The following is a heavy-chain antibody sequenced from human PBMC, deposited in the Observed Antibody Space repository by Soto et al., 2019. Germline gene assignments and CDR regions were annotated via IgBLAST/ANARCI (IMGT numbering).Heavy chain of an antibody. V-gene: IGHV4-38-2*02. CDR3: ARDDTFVDTAMVDFDY. D-gene: IGHD5-18*01. CDR2: IYHSGST. J-gene: IGHJ4*02. Sequence: PSDTLSLTCAVSGYSISSAYYWGWIRQPPGKGLEWIGSIYHSGSTYYNPSLKSRVTISVDTSKNQFSLKLSSVAAADTAVYYCARDDTFVDTAMVDFDYWGQGTLVTVS. CDR1: GYSISSAYY.